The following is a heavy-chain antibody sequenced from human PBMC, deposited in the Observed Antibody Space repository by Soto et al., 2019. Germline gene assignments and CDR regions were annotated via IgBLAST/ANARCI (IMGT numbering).Heavy chain of an antibody. CDR2: ISYDGSNK. V-gene: IGHV3-30-3*01. CDR1: GFTFSSYA. D-gene: IGHD5-12*01. J-gene: IGHJ5*02. CDR3: ARDSRGGYAVDYNWFDP. Sequence: GSLRLSCAASGFTFSSYAMHWVRQAPGKGLEWVAVISYDGSNKYYADSVKGRFTISRDNSKNTLYLQMNSLRAEDTAVYYCARDSRGGYAVDYNWFDPWGQGTLVTVS.